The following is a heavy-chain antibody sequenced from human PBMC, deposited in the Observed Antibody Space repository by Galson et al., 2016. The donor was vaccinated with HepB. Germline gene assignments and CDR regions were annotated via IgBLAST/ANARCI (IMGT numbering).Heavy chain of an antibody. CDR3: ARHRRLWIFGVGQNYGVDV. CDR2: IFSSGST. J-gene: IGHJ6*02. Sequence: SETLSLTCLVSGGSISRSIHYWGWIRQPPGKGPEWIGSIFSSGSTHYNPSLESRVTISVDTSKNQFSLKLTSVTASDTAVYYCARHRRLWIFGVGQNYGVDVWGQGTTVIVSS. D-gene: IGHD3-3*01. V-gene: IGHV4-39*01. CDR1: GGSISRSIHY.